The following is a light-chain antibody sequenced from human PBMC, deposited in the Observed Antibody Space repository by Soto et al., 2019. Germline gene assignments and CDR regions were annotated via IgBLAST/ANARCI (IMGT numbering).Light chain of an antibody. CDR1: QSVSTS. CDR3: QQYVSSPLT. Sequence: EIVLTQSPGTLSLSPGERATLSCRASQSVSTSLAWYQQKLGQAPRLLIYGASSRASGLPDRFSGSGSGTDFTLTISSLEPEDFAVYYCQQYVSSPLTFGGGTKVEIK. V-gene: IGKV3-20*01. CDR2: GAS. J-gene: IGKJ4*01.